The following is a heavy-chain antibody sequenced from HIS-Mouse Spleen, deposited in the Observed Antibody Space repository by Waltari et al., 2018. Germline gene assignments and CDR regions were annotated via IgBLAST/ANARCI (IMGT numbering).Heavy chain of an antibody. CDR1: GCSISSSCYY. CDR3: AREIPYSSSWYDWYFDL. CDR2: IYYSGST. J-gene: IGHJ2*01. V-gene: IGHV4-39*07. D-gene: IGHD6-13*01. Sequence: QLQLQESGPGLVKPSETLSPTCTVSGCSISSSCYYWGWIRQPPGKGLEWIGSIYYSGSTYYNPSLKSRVTISVDTSKNQFSLKLSSVTAADTAVYYCAREIPYSSSWYDWYFDLWGRGTLVTVSS.